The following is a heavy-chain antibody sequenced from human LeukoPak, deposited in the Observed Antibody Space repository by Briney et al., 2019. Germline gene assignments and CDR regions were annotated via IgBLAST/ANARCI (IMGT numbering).Heavy chain of an antibody. J-gene: IGHJ4*02. Sequence: SETLSLTCSVPIDSITNYYWSWIRQPPGKGLEWIGYIYYSGSTSYNPSLKSRVTISVDTSKNQFSLKLTSVTAADTAVYYCARYAADGRNLEYWGQGTLVTVSP. D-gene: IGHD5-24*01. CDR1: IDSITNYY. V-gene: IGHV4-59*01. CDR2: IYYSGST. CDR3: ARYAADGRNLEY.